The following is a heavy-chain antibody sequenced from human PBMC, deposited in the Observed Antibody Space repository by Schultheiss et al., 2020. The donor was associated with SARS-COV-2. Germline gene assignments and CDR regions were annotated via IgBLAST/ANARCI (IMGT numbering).Heavy chain of an antibody. CDR3: ARQTRTYYDFWSGVNWFDP. V-gene: IGHV4-39*01. D-gene: IGHD3-3*01. Sequence: SQTLSLTCTVSGGSISSSSYYWGWIRQPPGKGLEWIGSIYYSGSTYYNPSLKSRVTISVDTSKNQFSLKLSSVTAADTAVYYCARQTRTYYDFWSGVNWFDPWGQGTLVTVAS. CDR2: IYYSGST. J-gene: IGHJ5*02. CDR1: GGSISSSSYY.